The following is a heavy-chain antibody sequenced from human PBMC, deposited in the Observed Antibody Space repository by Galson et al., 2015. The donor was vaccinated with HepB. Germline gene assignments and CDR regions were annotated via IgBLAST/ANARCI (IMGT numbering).Heavy chain of an antibody. J-gene: IGHJ4*02. CDR2: ISTSSNYI. V-gene: IGHV3-21*01. D-gene: IGHD2-15*01. CDR3: ARLLLAPTRDY. Sequence: SLRLSCAASGFTFSNYSMNWVRQAPGKGLEWVSSISTSSNYIYYADSVKGRFTISRDNAKNSLYLQMNSLRAEDTAVYHCARLLLAPTRDYWGQGTLVTVSS. CDR1: GFTFSNYS.